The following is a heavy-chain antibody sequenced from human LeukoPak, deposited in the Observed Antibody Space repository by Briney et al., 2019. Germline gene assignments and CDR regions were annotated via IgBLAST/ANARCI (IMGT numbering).Heavy chain of an antibody. Sequence: ASVKVSCKASGYTFTGYYMHWVRQAPGQGLEWMGRINPNSGGTNYAQKFQGRVTMTRDTSISTAYMELSRLRYDDTAVYDCAREGYSGYGGEKGFDYWGQGTLVTVSS. CDR2: INPNSGGT. J-gene: IGHJ4*02. V-gene: IGHV1-2*06. CDR3: AREGYSGYGGEKGFDY. CDR1: GYTFTGYY. D-gene: IGHD5-12*01.